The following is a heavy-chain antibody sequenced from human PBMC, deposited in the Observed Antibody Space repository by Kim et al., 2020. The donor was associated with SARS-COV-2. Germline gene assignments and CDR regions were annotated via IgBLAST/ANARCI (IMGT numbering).Heavy chain of an antibody. CDR3: AFLDGYNPD. V-gene: IGHV1-69*01. CDR2: TA. J-gene: IGHJ4*02. Sequence: TANYAQKFQGRVTITADESTSTAYMELSSLRSEDTAVYYCAFLDGYNPDWGQGTLVTVSS. D-gene: IGHD5-12*01.